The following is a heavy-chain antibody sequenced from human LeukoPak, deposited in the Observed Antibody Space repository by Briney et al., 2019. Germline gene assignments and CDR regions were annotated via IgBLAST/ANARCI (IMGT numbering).Heavy chain of an antibody. CDR2: INAGNGNT. Sequence: ASVKVSCKASGYTFTGYYMHWVRQAPGQRLEWMGWINAGNGNTKYSQKFQGRVTITRDTSASTAYMELSSLRSEDTAVYYCARVPNAYWLLDNLHFDCWGQGTLVTVSS. J-gene: IGHJ4*02. V-gene: IGHV1/OR15-3*02. CDR1: GYTFTGYY. D-gene: IGHD3-9*01. CDR3: ARVPNAYWLLDNLHFDC.